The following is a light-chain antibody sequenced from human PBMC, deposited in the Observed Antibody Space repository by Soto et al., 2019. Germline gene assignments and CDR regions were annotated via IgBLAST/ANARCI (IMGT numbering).Light chain of an antibody. J-gene: IGKJ1*01. CDR1: QSVSGW. CDR3: QHYNSYSLT. Sequence: DVRRTQSTSTLSASLGDSFTITCRASQSVSGWLAWYQQKPGKAPNLLIYDASSLQSGVPSRFSGGGSETEFTLTISSLQPDDFATYYCQHYNSYSLTFGQRTKV. V-gene: IGKV1-5*01. CDR2: DAS.